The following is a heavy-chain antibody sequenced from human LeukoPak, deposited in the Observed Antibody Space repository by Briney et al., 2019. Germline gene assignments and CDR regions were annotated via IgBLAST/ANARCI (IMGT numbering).Heavy chain of an antibody. V-gene: IGHV1-24*01. CDR1: GYSLTELY. J-gene: IGHJ5*02. Sequence: ASVKVSCKVSGYSLTELYMHWVRQAPGNGLEWMGGFDPEDGETVYAQKFQGRVTMTEDTSTDTAYMELSSLRSEDTALYYCARDLIAAEGLDPWGQGTLVTVSS. D-gene: IGHD6-13*01. CDR3: ARDLIAAEGLDP. CDR2: FDPEDGET.